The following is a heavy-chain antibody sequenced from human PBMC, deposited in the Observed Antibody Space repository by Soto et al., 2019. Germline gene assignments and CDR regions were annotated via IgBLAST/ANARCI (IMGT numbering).Heavy chain of an antibody. V-gene: IGHV3-30*03. D-gene: IGHD6-19*01. Sequence: PGGSLRLSCAASGFTFSSYGMHWVRQAPGKGLEWVAVISYDGSNKYYADSVKGRFTISRDNSKNTLYLQMNSLRAEDTAVYYCAALPIAVAGKPYYYGMDVWGQGTTVTVSS. CDR3: AALPIAVAGKPYYYGMDV. CDR1: GFTFSSYG. J-gene: IGHJ6*02. CDR2: ISYDGSNK.